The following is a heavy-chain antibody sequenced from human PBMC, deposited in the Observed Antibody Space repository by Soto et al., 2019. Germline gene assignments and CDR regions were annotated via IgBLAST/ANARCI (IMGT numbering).Heavy chain of an antibody. J-gene: IGHJ5*02. CDR3: ARVPSSSFGVADPPVGWFDP. Sequence: QVHLQESGPGLVKPSQTLSLTCTVSGGFVNSVNNYWSWIRQPPGKGLEWLGYIFYTGSTYYNPSLRTRITISLDTSNNRFALKLPSVTAADTAVYYCARVPSSSFGVADPPVGWFDPWGQGTLVTVSS. CDR1: GGFVNSVNNY. CDR2: IFYTGST. V-gene: IGHV4-30-4*01. D-gene: IGHD3-3*01.